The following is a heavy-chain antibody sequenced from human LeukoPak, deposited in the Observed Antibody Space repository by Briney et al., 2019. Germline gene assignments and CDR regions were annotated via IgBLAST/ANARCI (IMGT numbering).Heavy chain of an antibody. Sequence: SESLSLTCAVSGYSISSGYYWGWIRQPPGKGLEWIGSIYHSGSIYYNPSLKSRVTISVDTSKNQFSLKLSSVTAADTAVYYCARGVVVIIGKPSFDYWGQGTLVTVSS. CDR1: GYSISSGYY. J-gene: IGHJ4*02. CDR2: IYHSGSI. D-gene: IGHD3-22*01. CDR3: ARGVVVIIGKPSFDY. V-gene: IGHV4-38-2*01.